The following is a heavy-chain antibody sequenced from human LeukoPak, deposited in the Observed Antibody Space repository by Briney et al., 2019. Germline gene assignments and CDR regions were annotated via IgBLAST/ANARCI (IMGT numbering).Heavy chain of an antibody. CDR2: IYYSGST. CDR1: GGSISSSSYY. Sequence: SETLSLTCTVSGGSISSSSYYWGWIRQPPGKGLEWIGSIYYSGSTYYNPSLKSRVTISVDTSKNQFSLKLSSVTAADTAVYYCARGYSSSWYSEIDYWGQGTLVPVSS. D-gene: IGHD6-13*01. CDR3: ARGYSSSWYSEIDY. V-gene: IGHV4-39*01. J-gene: IGHJ4*02.